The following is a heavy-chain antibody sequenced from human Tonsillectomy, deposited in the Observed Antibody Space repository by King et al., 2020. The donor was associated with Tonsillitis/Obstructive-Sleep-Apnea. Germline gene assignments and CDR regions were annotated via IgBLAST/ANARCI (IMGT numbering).Heavy chain of an antibody. Sequence: QLVQSGAEVKKPGASVKVSCKASGYTFTSYYMHWVRQAPGQGLEWMGIINPSGGSTSYAQKFQGRVTMTRDTSTSTVYMELSSLRSEDPAVYYCARGWVGYCSSTSCPFDYWGQGTLVTVSS. CDR2: INPSGGST. V-gene: IGHV1-46*01. CDR1: GYTFTSYY. J-gene: IGHJ4*02. CDR3: ARGWVGYCSSTSCPFDY. D-gene: IGHD2-2*01.